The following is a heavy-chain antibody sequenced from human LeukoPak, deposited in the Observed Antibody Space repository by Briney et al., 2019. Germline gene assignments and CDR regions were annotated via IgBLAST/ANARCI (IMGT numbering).Heavy chain of an antibody. CDR2: IYHSGST. V-gene: IGHV4-38-2*02. J-gene: IGHJ5*02. Sequence: SETLSLTRTVSSYSISSGYYWGWIRQPPGKGLEWIGSIYHSGSTYYNPSLKSRVTISVDTSKNQFSLKLSPVTAADTAVYYCARGGDIAARPFSPWGQGTLVTVSS. D-gene: IGHD6-6*01. CDR1: SYSISSGYY. CDR3: ARGGDIAARPFSP.